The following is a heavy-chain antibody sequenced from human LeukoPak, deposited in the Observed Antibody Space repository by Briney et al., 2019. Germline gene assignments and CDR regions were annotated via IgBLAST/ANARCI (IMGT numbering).Heavy chain of an antibody. CDR1: GFTFSSFG. V-gene: IGHV3-74*01. CDR3: VRESSAWELDY. Sequence: GGSLRLSCAASGFTFSSFGMHWVRQAAGKGLVWVSRINSDESSTTYADSVKGRLTISRDNAKNTLYLQMSSLRAEDTAVYYCVRESSAWELDYWGQGTLVTVSS. D-gene: IGHD6-19*01. J-gene: IGHJ4*02. CDR2: INSDESST.